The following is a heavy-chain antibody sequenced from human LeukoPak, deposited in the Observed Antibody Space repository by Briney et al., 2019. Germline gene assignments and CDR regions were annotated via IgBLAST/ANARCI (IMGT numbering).Heavy chain of an antibody. D-gene: IGHD3-3*01. CDR3: ARMDFWSGQLDY. CDR1: GFTFSSYA. V-gene: IGHV3-30*14. J-gene: IGHJ4*02. CDR2: ISYDGSNK. Sequence: GGSLRLSCAASGFTFSSYAMHWVRQAPGKGLEWVAVISYDGSNKYYADSVKGRFTISRDNSKNTLYLQMNSLRAEDTAVYYCARMDFWSGQLDYWGQGTLVTVSS.